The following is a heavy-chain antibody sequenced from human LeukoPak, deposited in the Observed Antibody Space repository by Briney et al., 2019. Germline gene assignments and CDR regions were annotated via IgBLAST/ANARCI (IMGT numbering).Heavy chain of an antibody. V-gene: IGHV4-61*02. D-gene: IGHD2-21*02. CDR1: GGSISSVSYY. J-gene: IGHJ4*02. Sequence: PSETLSLTCTVSGGSISSVSYYWSWIREPAGKGLEWIGRIYTDGSTEYNPSLKSRVTMSVDTSKNQFSLKLSSVTAADTAVYYCARLDCGGACFPDYWGQGTLVTVSS. CDR3: ARLDCGGACFPDY. CDR2: IYTDGST.